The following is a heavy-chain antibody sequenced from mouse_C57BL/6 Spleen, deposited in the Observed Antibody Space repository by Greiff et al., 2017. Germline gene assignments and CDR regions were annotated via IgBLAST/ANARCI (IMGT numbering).Heavy chain of an antibody. V-gene: IGHV14-2*01. CDR1: GYNITDYY. CDR3: SRSRQWDY. CDR2: IDPEDGET. Sequence: VQLQQSGAELVKPGASVKLSCTASGYNITDYYMHWVKQRTEQGLEWIGRIDPEDGETKYAQKFQGTATLTVDTSSITAYLQLSSLTSEDTAVYYCSRSRQWDYWGQGTTLTVSS. J-gene: IGHJ2*01.